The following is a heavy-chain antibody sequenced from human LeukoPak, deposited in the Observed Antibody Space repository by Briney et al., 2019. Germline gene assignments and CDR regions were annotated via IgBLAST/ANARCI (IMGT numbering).Heavy chain of an antibody. V-gene: IGHV3-23*01. Sequence: GGSLRLSCAASGFTFASYAMTWVRQAPGKGLEWFSAISGSGGSKYYADSVKGRFTISRDNYKNTLYLQMNSLRAEDTAVYYCARDSGIYDSSGYYGLSYYGMDVWGQGTTVTVSS. J-gene: IGHJ6*02. CDR3: ARDSGIYDSSGYYGLSYYGMDV. CDR2: ISGSGGSK. D-gene: IGHD3-22*01. CDR1: GFTFASYA.